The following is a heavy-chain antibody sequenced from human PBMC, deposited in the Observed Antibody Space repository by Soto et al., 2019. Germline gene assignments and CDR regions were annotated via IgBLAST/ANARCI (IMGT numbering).Heavy chain of an antibody. V-gene: IGHV3-74*01. D-gene: IGHD2-15*01. CDR1: GFTFSNYW. CDR3: ASVKVVEAATNFDS. J-gene: IGHJ4*02. CDR2: INSDGSST. Sequence: PGVSRRRSCSASGFTFSNYWRHWGRQAPGKGLVWVSRINSDGSSTNYADSVKGRFTISRDNAKNTLYLQMNSLRAEDTAVYYCASVKVVEAATNFDSWGQGTLVTVSS.